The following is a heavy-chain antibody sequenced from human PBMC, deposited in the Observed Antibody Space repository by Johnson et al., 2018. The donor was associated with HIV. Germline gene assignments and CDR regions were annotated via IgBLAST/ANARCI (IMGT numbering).Heavy chain of an antibody. CDR1: GFTFRTYV. V-gene: IGHV3-30*18. J-gene: IGHJ3*02. Sequence: QEQLVESGGGVVQPGRSLRLSCEVYGFTFRTYVMHWVRQAPGKGLEWVDVISYDGRQKDHAESVRGRFTISRDNSKTTLYLQMNNLRGEDTAVYYCAKGPVDYVDNYDGFYIWGQGTTVTVSS. D-gene: IGHD4-23*01. CDR2: ISYDGRQK. CDR3: AKGPVDYVDNYDGFYI.